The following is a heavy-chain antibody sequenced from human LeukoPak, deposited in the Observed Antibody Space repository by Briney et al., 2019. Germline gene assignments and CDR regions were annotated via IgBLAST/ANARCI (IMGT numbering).Heavy chain of an antibody. CDR3: ARGQLRAFDY. CDR2: INWNGGTT. Sequence: PGGSLRLSCAASGFTFDDYGMSWVRQAPGKGLEWVSGINWNGGTTYYAASVQGRFTISRDNSKNTLFLQMDSLRVEDTAVYYCARGQLRAFDYWGRGTLVTVAS. D-gene: IGHD1-1*01. V-gene: IGHV3-20*04. CDR1: GFTFDDYG. J-gene: IGHJ4*02.